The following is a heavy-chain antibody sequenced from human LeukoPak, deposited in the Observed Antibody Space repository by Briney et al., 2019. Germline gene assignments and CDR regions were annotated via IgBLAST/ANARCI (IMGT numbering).Heavy chain of an antibody. CDR1: GFTFSSYA. J-gene: IGHJ4*02. CDR3: AKNPTSDVDY. V-gene: IGHV3-23*01. D-gene: IGHD2-2*01. CDR2: ISGSGSST. Sequence: GGSLRLSCAASGFTFSSYAMNWVRQAPGRGLEWVSAISGSGSSTYSADSVKGRFTISRDNSKNTLYLQMNSLRAEDTAVYYCAKNPTSDVDYWGQGTLVTVSS.